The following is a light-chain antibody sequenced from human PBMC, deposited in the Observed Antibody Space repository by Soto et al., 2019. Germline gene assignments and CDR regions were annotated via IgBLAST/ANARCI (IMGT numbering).Light chain of an antibody. Sequence: QSALTQPASVSGSPGQSITISCTGTSSDVGYYNYVSWYQQHPGKAPKLMIYEVSNRPSGVSNRFSGSKSGNTASLTISGLQGEDEADYYCSSFTTSSAGVFGAGTQLTVL. J-gene: IGLJ2*01. CDR1: SSDVGYYNY. V-gene: IGLV2-14*01. CDR2: EVS. CDR3: SSFTTSSAGV.